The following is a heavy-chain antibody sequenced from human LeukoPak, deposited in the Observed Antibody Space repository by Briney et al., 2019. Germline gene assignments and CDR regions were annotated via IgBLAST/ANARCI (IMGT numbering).Heavy chain of an antibody. V-gene: IGHV3-15*01. CDR2: IKSKTDGGTT. CDR1: GFTFSNAW. D-gene: IGHD3-10*01. Sequence: PGGSLRLSCAASGFTFSNAWMSWVRQAPGKRLEWVGRIKSKTDGGTTDYAAPVKGRFTISRDDSKNTLYLQMNSLKTEDTAVYYCTTVLLWFGELSGFDYWGQGTLVTVSS. J-gene: IGHJ4*02. CDR3: TTVLLWFGELSGFDY.